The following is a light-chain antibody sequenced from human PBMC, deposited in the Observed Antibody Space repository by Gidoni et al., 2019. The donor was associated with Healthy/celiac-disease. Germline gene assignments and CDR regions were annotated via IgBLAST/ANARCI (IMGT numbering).Light chain of an antibody. CDR1: QSISSY. J-gene: IGKJ4*01. V-gene: IGKV1-39*01. CDR3: QQSYSTTT. Sequence: DIQMTQSPSSLSASVGDRVPITCRASQSISSYVNWYQQKPGKAPKLLIYAASSLQSGVPSRFSGSGSGTDFTLTISSLQPEDFATYYCQQSYSTTTFGGGTKVEIK. CDR2: AAS.